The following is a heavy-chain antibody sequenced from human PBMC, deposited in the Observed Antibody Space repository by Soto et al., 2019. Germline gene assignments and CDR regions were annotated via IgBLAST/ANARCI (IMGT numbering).Heavy chain of an antibody. CDR2: ISYDGSNK. CDR1: GFTFSSYG. Sequence: LRLSCAASGFTFSSYGMHWVRQAPGKGLEWVAVISYDGSNKNYADSVKGRFTISRDNSKNTLYLQMNSLRAEDTAVYYCAKVGSGSYYHIDYWGQGSLVTVSS. CDR3: AKVGSGSYYHIDY. V-gene: IGHV3-30*18. J-gene: IGHJ4*02. D-gene: IGHD1-26*01.